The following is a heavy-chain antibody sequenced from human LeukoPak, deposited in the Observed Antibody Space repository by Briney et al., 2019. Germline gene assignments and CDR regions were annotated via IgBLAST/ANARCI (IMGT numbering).Heavy chain of an antibody. CDR2: IYQTGST. V-gene: IGHV4-38-2*02. J-gene: IGHJ4*02. Sequence: SETLSLTCTVSGYSIRSGYYWGWIRQSPGKGLEWIGNIYQTGSTYYNPSLKSRVTISMDTTWNQFSLKLSSVTAADTAAYFCVRDRWWELYYFDYWGQGTLVTVPS. CDR3: VRDRWWELYYFDY. D-gene: IGHD4-23*01. CDR1: GYSIRSGYY.